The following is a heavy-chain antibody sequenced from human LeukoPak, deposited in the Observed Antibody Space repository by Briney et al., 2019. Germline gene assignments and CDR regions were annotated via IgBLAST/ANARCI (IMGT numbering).Heavy chain of an antibody. J-gene: IGHJ4*02. Sequence: GGSLRLSCAASEFTFNSYGMSWVRQAPGKGLEWVSYISSSGSTIFYADSVKGRFTISRDNAKNSLYLQMNSLRAEDTAVYYCARDFDYYDDSGYQTYYFDYWGQGTLVTVSS. CDR2: ISSSGSTI. D-gene: IGHD3-22*01. CDR1: EFTFNSYG. V-gene: IGHV3-48*04. CDR3: ARDFDYYDDSGYQTYYFDY.